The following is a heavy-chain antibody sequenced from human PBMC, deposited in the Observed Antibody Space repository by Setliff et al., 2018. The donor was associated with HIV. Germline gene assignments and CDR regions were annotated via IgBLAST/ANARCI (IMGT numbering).Heavy chain of an antibody. CDR2: IYHRGST. CDR1: GASITTDTYY. CDR3: AAKKSGDYPFN. V-gene: IGHV4-39*01. J-gene: IGHJ4*02. D-gene: IGHD4-17*01. Sequence: SETLSLTCTVSGASITTDTYYWAWIRQPPGKGLEWIGSIYHRGSTHHNPSLKSRVTFSVDTSKNQFSLKVSSVTAADTAVYYCAAKKSGDYPFNWGQGTLVTVSS.